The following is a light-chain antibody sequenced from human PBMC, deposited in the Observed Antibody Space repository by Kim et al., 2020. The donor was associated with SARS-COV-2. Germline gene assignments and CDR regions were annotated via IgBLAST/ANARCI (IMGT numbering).Light chain of an antibody. J-gene: IGKJ4*01. V-gene: IGKV3-20*01. CDR2: GAS. Sequence: SPGERATRSCRASQSVSSSYLVWYQQKPGQAPRLLIYGASSRATGIPDRFSGSGSGTDFTLTISRLEPEDFAVYYCQQYGSSPPLTFGGGTKLEI. CDR3: QQYGSSPPLT. CDR1: QSVSSSY.